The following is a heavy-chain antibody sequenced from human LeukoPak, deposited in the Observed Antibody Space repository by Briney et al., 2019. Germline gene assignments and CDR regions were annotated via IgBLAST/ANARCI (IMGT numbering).Heavy chain of an antibody. D-gene: IGHD6-19*01. CDR1: VYTFSTYY. V-gene: IGHV1-46*01. CDR2: ISPSSGTT. CDR3: ASMSVGEQWGFDY. J-gene: IGHJ4*02. Sequence: ASATVSRKASVYTFSTYYMHWERRAPGQRLEWMGLISPSSGTTDYAQRFQGRDTMTRDTSTSTVYMELSSLRSEDTAVYYCASMSVGEQWGFDYWGQGTLVTVSS.